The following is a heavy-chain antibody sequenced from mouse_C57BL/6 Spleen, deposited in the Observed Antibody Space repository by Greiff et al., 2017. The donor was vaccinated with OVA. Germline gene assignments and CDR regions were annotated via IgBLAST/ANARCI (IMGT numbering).Heavy chain of an antibody. J-gene: IGHJ2*01. V-gene: IGHV2-2*01. Sequence: QVQLKESGPGLVQPSQSLSITCTVSGFSLTSYGVHWVRQSPGQGLEWLGVIWSGGSTDYNAAFISRLSISKDNSKSQVFFKMNSLQAGDTAIYYCAGERGLITTVVGPFDYWGQGTTLTVSS. CDR2: IWSGGST. D-gene: IGHD1-1*01. CDR3: AGERGLITTVVGPFDY. CDR1: GFSLTSYG.